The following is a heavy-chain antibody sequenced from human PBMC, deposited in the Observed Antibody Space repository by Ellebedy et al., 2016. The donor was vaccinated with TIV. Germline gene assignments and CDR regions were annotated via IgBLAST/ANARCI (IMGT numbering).Heavy chain of an antibody. CDR2: ISDDGSNK. CDR3: ARDTCSSSCPGYYYYYGMDV. J-gene: IGHJ6*02. CDR1: GFSFSSYG. Sequence: GGSLRLSCAASGFSFSSYGMHWVRQAPGKGLEWVAVISDDGSNKNYEDYVKGRFSISRDTSKNTLYLQMNSLRAEDTAVYYCARDTCSSSCPGYYYYYGMDVWGQGTTVTVSS. V-gene: IGHV3-30*03. D-gene: IGHD2-2*01.